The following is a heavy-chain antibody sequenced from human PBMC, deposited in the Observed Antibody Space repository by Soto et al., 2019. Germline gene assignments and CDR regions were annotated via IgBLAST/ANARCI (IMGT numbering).Heavy chain of an antibody. Sequence: VQVLQSGGGLVQPGGSLRLTCEASGFTFGSYAMSWVRQAPGKGLEWVSVITAGGHDTYYVDSVKGRFTVSRDNSRNMVYLQMNSLRAEDTAVYYCARSAGSCSSTSCYPHLFDPWGRGALVTVSS. D-gene: IGHD2-2*01. V-gene: IGHV3-23*01. CDR2: ITAGGHDT. CDR1: GFTFGSYA. CDR3: ARSAGSCSSTSCYPHLFDP. J-gene: IGHJ5*02.